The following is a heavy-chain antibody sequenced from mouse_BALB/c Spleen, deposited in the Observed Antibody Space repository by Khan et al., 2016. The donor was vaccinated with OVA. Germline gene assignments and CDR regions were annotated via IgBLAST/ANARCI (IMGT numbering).Heavy chain of an antibody. Sequence: QIQLVQSGPELKKPGETVKISCKASGYTFTNYGMNWVKQAPGKGLKWMGWINTNTGEPTYAEEFKGRFAFSLETAASTAYLQINNLKNEDTATYFCAKEITSLFAYWGQGTTLTGSS. V-gene: IGHV9-3*02. CDR3: AKEITSLFAY. D-gene: IGHD1-1*01. CDR2: INTNTGEP. CDR1: GYTFTNYG. J-gene: IGHJ2*01.